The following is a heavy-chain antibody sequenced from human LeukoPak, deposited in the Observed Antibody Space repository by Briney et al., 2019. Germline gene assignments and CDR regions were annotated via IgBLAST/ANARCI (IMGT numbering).Heavy chain of an antibody. CDR2: ISSSSSYI. CDR3: ARGYYYDSSGYYPGAFDI. J-gene: IGHJ3*02. D-gene: IGHD3-22*01. Sequence: PGGSLRLSCAASGFTFSSYSMNWVRQAPGKGLEWVSSISSSSSYIYYADSVKGRFTISRDNAKNSLYLQMNSLRAEDTAVYYCARGYYYDSSGYYPGAFDIWGQGTMVTVSS. CDR1: GFTFSSYS. V-gene: IGHV3-21*01.